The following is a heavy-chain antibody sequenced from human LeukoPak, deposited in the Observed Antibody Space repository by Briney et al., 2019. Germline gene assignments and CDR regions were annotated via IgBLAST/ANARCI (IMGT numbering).Heavy chain of an antibody. Sequence: GGSLRLSCAASGFTVRSSYMSWVRQAPGKGLEWVSVIYSGGSPDYADFAKGRFTISTDNSKNTLYLQMNSLRVEDTAVYYCARDGADNSGYYFGSLWGQGTVVTVSS. CDR1: GFTVRSSY. CDR3: ARDGADNSGYYFGSL. D-gene: IGHD3-22*01. CDR2: IYSGGSP. V-gene: IGHV3-53*01. J-gene: IGHJ3*01.